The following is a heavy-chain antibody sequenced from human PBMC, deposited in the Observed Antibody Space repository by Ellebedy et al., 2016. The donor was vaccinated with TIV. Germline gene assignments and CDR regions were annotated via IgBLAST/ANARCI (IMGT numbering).Heavy chain of an antibody. D-gene: IGHD1-1*01. V-gene: IGHV3-74*01. Sequence: PGGSLRLSCAASGFTFSSHWMHWVRQAPGKGLVWVSRISSDGSYTSYADSVKGRFTISRDNAKTTRYLQMNSLRAEDTAVYYCARDIHQRPNPARFDPWGQGTLVTVSS. CDR3: ARDIHQRPNPARFDP. J-gene: IGHJ5*02. CDR2: ISSDGSYT. CDR1: GFTFSSHW.